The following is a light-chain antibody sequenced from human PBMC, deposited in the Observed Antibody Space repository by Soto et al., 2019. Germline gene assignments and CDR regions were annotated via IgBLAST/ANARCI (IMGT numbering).Light chain of an antibody. CDR1: SIDVGGYNY. J-gene: IGLJ3*02. Sequence: QSALTQPRSLSGSPGQSVTISCTGTSIDVGGYNYVSWYQQHPGKAPKLIISDVNKRPSGVPDRFSGSKSGNTASLTISGLQAEDEADYYCCSYAGSYTLVLGGGTKLTVL. CDR3: CSYAGSYTLV. V-gene: IGLV2-11*01. CDR2: DVN.